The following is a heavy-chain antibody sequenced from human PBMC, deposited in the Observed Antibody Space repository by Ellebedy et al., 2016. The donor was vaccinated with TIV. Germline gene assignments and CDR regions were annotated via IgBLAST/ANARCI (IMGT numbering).Heavy chain of an antibody. Sequence: MPSETLSLTCTVSGGSISGYYWGWIRQPPGKGLEWIGYMYFSGGTNSNPSLKSRVTISVDTSTNLFSLTLDSVTAADTAVYYCARFVAAHGYDYWGQGTLVTVSS. CDR1: GGSISGYY. CDR2: MYFSGGT. V-gene: IGHV4-59*01. J-gene: IGHJ4*02. D-gene: IGHD6-25*01. CDR3: ARFVAAHGYDY.